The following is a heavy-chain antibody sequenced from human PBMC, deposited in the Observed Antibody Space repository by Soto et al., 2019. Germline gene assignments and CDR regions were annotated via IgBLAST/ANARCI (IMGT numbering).Heavy chain of an antibody. CDR1: GGSTRNYY. V-gene: IGHV4-59*12. Sequence: PSETLSLTCTVSGGSTRNYYWSWIRQSPEKGLEWIGYIYYSGNIDYNPSLKSRVTMSIDTSRNQFSLKLRSVTAADTAVYYCARLGGGSIDPWGQGTRVTVSS. CDR2: IYYSGNI. CDR3: ARLGGGSIDP. D-gene: IGHD2-15*01. J-gene: IGHJ5*02.